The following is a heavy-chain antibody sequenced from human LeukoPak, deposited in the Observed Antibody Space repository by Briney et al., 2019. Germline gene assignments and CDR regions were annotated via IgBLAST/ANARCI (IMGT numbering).Heavy chain of an antibody. Sequence: SETLSLTCAVYGGSFSGDYWSWIRQPPGKGLEWIGEINHSGSTNYNPSLKSRVTISVDTSKNQFSLKLSSVTAADTAVYYCASPKGDYGDYYFDYWGQGTLVTVSS. CDR2: INHSGST. CDR3: ASPKGDYGDYYFDY. J-gene: IGHJ4*02. D-gene: IGHD4-17*01. V-gene: IGHV4-34*01. CDR1: GGSFSGDY.